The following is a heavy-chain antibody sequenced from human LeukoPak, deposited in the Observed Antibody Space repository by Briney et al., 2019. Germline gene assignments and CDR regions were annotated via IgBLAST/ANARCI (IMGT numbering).Heavy chain of an antibody. Sequence: SVKVSCKASGGTFSSYAISWVRQAPGQGLEWMGGIIPIFGTANYAQKFQGRVTITTDESTSAAYMELSSLRSEDTAVYYCARGAGWELLRNYFDYWGQGTLVTVSS. J-gene: IGHJ4*02. V-gene: IGHV1-69*05. CDR3: ARGAGWELLRNYFDY. D-gene: IGHD1-26*01. CDR1: GGTFSSYA. CDR2: IIPIFGTA.